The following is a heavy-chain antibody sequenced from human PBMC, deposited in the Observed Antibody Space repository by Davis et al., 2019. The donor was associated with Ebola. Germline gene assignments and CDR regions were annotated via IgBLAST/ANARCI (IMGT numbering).Heavy chain of an antibody. CDR1: GGSFSGYY. V-gene: IGHV4-34*01. Sequence: SETLSLTCAVSGGSFSGYYWSWICQPPGKGLEWIGEINHSGSTNYNPSLKSRVTISVDTSKNQFSLKLSSVTAADTAVYYCARTYDSSGYSDAFDIWGQGTMVTVSS. CDR2: INHSGST. CDR3: ARTYDSSGYSDAFDI. D-gene: IGHD3-22*01. J-gene: IGHJ3*02.